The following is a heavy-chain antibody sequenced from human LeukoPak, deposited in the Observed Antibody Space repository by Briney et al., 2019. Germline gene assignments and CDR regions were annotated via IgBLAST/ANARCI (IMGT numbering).Heavy chain of an antibody. CDR3: ARAVSGYYFDY. CDR2: IYYTGST. CDR1: GGSSSSYY. J-gene: IGHJ4*02. V-gene: IGHV4-59*01. D-gene: IGHD6-19*01. Sequence: SSETLSLTCTVSGGSSSSYYWSWIRQPPGKGLEWIGYIYYTGSTSYNPSLKSRVTISVDTSKNHFSLNLSSVTAADTAVYYCARAVSGYYFDYWGQGTLVAVSS.